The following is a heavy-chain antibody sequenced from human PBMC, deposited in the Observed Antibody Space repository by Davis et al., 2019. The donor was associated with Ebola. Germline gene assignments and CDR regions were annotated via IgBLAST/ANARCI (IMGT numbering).Heavy chain of an antibody. V-gene: IGHV1-46*01. J-gene: IGHJ4*02. CDR2: INPSGGST. CDR3: ARELRPSVGLLRSPQGY. D-gene: IGHD1-26*01. Sequence: AASVKVSCKASGYTFTSYYVHWVRQAPGQGLEWMGIINPSGGSTSYAQKFQGRVTMTRDTSTSTVYMELSSLRSEDTAVYYCARELRPSVGLLRSPQGYWGQGTLVTVSS. CDR1: GYTFTSYY.